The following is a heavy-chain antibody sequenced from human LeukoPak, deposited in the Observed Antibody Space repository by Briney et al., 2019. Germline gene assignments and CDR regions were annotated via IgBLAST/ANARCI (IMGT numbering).Heavy chain of an antibody. CDR1: GGSISSGGYS. Sequence: SETLSLTCTVSGGSISSGGYSWSWISQHPGKGLEWIGYIYYSGSTYYNPSLKSRVTISVDTSKNQFSLKLSSVTAADTAVYYCARGGAAANFDYWGQGTLVTVSS. CDR2: IYYSGST. J-gene: IGHJ4*02. D-gene: IGHD6-13*01. CDR3: ARGGAAANFDY. V-gene: IGHV4-31*03.